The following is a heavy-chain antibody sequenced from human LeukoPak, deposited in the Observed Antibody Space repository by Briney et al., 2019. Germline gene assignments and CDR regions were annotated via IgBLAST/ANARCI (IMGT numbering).Heavy chain of an antibody. V-gene: IGHV3-23*01. CDR3: ARGTTGTTIRDYYYGMDV. D-gene: IGHD1-1*01. J-gene: IGHJ6*02. CDR2: ISGSGGST. CDR1: GFTFSSYA. Sequence: GGSLRLSCAASGFTFSSYAMSWVRQAPGKGLEWVSAISGSGGSTYYADSVKGRFTISRDNSKNTLYLQMNSLRAEDTAVYYCARGTTGTTIRDYYYGMDVWGQGTTVTVSS.